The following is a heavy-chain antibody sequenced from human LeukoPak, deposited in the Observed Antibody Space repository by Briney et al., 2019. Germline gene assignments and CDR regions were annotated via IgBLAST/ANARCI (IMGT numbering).Heavy chain of an antibody. CDR2: IYYSGST. Sequence: SETLSLTCTVSGGSISNYYWGWIRQPPGKGLEWIGSIYYSGSTYYNPSLKSRVTISVDTSKNQFSLKLSSVTAADTAVYYCARIYYDFWSGYPEQLDYWGQGTLVTVSS. CDR3: ARIYYDFWSGYPEQLDY. J-gene: IGHJ4*02. CDR1: GGSISNYY. V-gene: IGHV4-39*01. D-gene: IGHD3-3*01.